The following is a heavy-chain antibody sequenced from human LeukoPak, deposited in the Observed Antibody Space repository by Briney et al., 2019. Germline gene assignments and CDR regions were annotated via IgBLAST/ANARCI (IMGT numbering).Heavy chain of an antibody. V-gene: IGHV3-7*01. Sequence: GGSLRLSCAASGFTFSRYETNWVRQAPGKGLEWVANIKQDGSEKYYVDSVKGRFTISRGNAKNSLYLQVNSLRAEDTAVYYCARDRWGYSYGGDWGQGTLVTVSS. J-gene: IGHJ4*02. CDR3: ARDRWGYSYGGD. CDR1: GFTFSRYE. D-gene: IGHD5-18*01. CDR2: IKQDGSEK.